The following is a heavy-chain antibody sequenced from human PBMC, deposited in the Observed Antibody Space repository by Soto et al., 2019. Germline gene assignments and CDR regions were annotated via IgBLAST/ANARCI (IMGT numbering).Heavy chain of an antibody. CDR3: VVNFHYDTFYI. V-gene: IGHV3-23*01. J-gene: IGHJ3*02. Sequence: EVQLLDSGGGLVQPGGSLRLSCAASGFTFNTYSMSWVRQAPGKGLEWVSTITNNGVSTYYPDSVKGRFTISRVNSRNILYLQMNSLRAEDTAVHYCVVNFHYDTFYIWGQGTMVTVSS. CDR1: GFTFNTYS. CDR2: ITNNGVST.